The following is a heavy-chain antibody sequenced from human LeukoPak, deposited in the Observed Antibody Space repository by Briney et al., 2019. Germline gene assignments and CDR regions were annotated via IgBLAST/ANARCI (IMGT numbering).Heavy chain of an antibody. CDR2: ISSSGITI. CDR3: AKDSGSNYDFFYMDV. J-gene: IGHJ6*03. D-gene: IGHD3-16*01. Sequence: GGSLRLSCAASGFTFSSFEMSGFRQAPGKGLEWVSYISSSGITIYYADSVKGRFTISRDNGKNSLYLQMNSLTVEDTAFYYCAKDSGSNYDFFYMDVWGKGITVTISS. CDR1: GFTFSSFE. V-gene: IGHV3-48*03.